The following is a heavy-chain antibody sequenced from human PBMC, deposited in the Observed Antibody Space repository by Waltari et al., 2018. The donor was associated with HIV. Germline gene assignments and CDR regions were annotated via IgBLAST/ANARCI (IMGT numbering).Heavy chain of an antibody. CDR2: INGSGNSK. J-gene: IGHJ4*02. V-gene: IGHV3-23*01. CDR1: GFIFSSYA. Sequence: EVQLLESGGGLIEPGGSLRLSCVGSGFIFSSYAMSWVRQAPGKGMEVVAGINGSGNSKDYSGSVNGRFIISRDNSKNTVFLQMNSLRAEDTAVYYCAKGDCNSPSCPLDFWGQVTLVTVSS. CDR3: AKGDCNSPSCPLDF. D-gene: IGHD2-2*01.